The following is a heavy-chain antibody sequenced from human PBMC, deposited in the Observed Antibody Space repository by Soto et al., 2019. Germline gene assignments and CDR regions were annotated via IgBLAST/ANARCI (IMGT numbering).Heavy chain of an antibody. V-gene: IGHV1-18*01. CDR1: GYTFTAYG. D-gene: IGHD3-22*01. Sequence: GASVKVSCKTSGYTFTAYGLAWLRQAPGQRPELMGWVSTNDDRTNYARKFQGRVTMTTDRSTTTTSMELRSLGTDDTAVYYCARELNTESSAYYSFAFWGQGTLVTVSS. J-gene: IGHJ4*02. CDR2: VSTNDDRT. CDR3: ARELNTESSAYYSFAF.